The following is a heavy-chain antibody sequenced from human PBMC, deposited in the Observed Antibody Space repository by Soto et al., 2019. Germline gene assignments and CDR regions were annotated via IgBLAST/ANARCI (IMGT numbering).Heavy chain of an antibody. D-gene: IGHD3-10*01. CDR3: ARPGVRGRYYYYGMDV. CDR2: INHSGST. Sequence: SETLSLTCAVYGGSFSGYYWSWIRQPPGKGLEWIGEINHSGSTNYNPSLKSRVTISVDTSKNQFSLKLSPVTAADTAVYYCARPGVRGRYYYYGMDVWGQGTTVTVSS. J-gene: IGHJ6*02. V-gene: IGHV4-34*01. CDR1: GGSFSGYY.